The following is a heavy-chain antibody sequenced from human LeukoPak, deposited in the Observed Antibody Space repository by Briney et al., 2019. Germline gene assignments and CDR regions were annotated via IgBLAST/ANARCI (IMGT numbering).Heavy chain of an antibody. CDR1: GGSFSGFS. V-gene: IGHV4-34*01. CDR2: INQSGST. Sequence: PSETLSLTCDVSGGSFSGFSWNWIRQPPGRGLEWFGEINQSGSTKYNPSLKSRVTISIDTSKSQFSLKMNSMTAADTAVYYCARCDSGGWFFDSWGQGALVTVSS. J-gene: IGHJ5*01. CDR3: ARCDSGGWFFDS. D-gene: IGHD6-19*01.